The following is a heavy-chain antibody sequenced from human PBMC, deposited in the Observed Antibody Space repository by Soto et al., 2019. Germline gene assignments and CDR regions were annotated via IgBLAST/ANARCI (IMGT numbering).Heavy chain of an antibody. J-gene: IGHJ5*02. V-gene: IGHV1-3*05. CDR2: INAGNGNT. CDR1: GYTFTSYA. Sequence: QVQLVQSGAEEKKPGASVKVSCKASGYTFTSYAMHWVRQAPGQRLEWMGWINAGNGNTKYSQKFQGRVTITRDTSASTAYMELSRLRSEDTAVYYCARARSGCISTICYRAQDWFDPWGQGTLVTVSS. D-gene: IGHD2-2*01. CDR3: ARARSGCISTICYRAQDWFDP.